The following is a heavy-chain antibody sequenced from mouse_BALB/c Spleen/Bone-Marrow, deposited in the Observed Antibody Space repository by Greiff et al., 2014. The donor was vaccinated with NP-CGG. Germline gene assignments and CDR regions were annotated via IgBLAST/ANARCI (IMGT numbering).Heavy chain of an antibody. J-gene: IGHJ4*01. D-gene: IGHD2-4*01. CDR2: ISYDGSN. CDR3: ARGYDYDYAMDY. Sequence: EVQRVESGPGLVKPSQSLSLTCSVTGYSITSGYYWNWIRQFPGNKLEWMGYISYDGSNNYNPSLKNRISITRDTSKNQFFLKLNSVTTEDTATYYCARGYDYDYAMDYWGQGTSVTVSS. CDR1: GYSITSGYY. V-gene: IGHV3-6*02.